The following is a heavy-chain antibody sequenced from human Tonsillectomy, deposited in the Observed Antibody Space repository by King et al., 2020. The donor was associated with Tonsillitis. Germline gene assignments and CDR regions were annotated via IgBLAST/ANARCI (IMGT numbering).Heavy chain of an antibody. CDR3: VPEIDVETTGGRWFDP. D-gene: IGHD2-15*01. CDR1: GFTFSNFG. J-gene: IGHJ5*02. Sequence: VQLVESGGGLVQPGESLRLSCSASGFTFSNFGMLWIRQAPEKGLEFGSVISHDEIYTNYADSVKGRFTISRDNSKNTLYLQMSSLRPEDTALYYCVPEIDVETTGGRWFDPWGQGTLVTVSS. CDR2: ISHDEIYT. V-gene: IGHV3-64D*06.